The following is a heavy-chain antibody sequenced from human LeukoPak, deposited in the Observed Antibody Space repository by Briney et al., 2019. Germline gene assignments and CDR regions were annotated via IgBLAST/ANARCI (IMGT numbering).Heavy chain of an antibody. D-gene: IGHD4-17*01. Sequence: GGPLRLSCAASGFTFSGSAMHWVRQASGKGLEWVGRIRSKANSYATAYAASVKGRFTISRDDSKNTAYLQMNSLKTEDTAVYYCTTPTTTVTTEVHFDYWGQGTLVTVSS. J-gene: IGHJ4*02. CDR2: IRSKANSYAT. V-gene: IGHV3-73*01. CDR3: TTPTTTVTTEVHFDY. CDR1: GFTFSGSA.